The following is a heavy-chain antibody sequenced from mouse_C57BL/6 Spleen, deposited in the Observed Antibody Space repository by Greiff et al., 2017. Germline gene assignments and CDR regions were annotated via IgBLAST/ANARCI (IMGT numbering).Heavy chain of an antibody. J-gene: IGHJ4*01. V-gene: IGHV1-15*01. Sequence: QVQLKQSGAELVRPGASVTLSCKASGYTFTDYEMHWVKQTPVHGLEWIGAIDPETGGTAYNQKFKGKAILTADKSSSTAYMELRNLTSEDSAVYYCTITTVVPYYAMDYWGQGTSVTVSS. CDR2: IDPETGGT. CDR1: GYTFTDYE. D-gene: IGHD1-1*01. CDR3: TITTVVPYYAMDY.